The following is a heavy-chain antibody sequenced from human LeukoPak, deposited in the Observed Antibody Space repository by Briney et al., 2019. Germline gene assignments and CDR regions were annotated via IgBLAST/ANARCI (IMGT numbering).Heavy chain of an antibody. CDR3: ARDGLYCTNGVCSSDI. V-gene: IGHV1-46*01. CDR1: GYTFTRHY. CDR2: TNPGSGAT. D-gene: IGHD2-8*01. J-gene: IGHJ3*02. Sequence: ASVKVSCKASGYTFTRHYMNWVRQAPGQGLEWRGKTNPGSGATGYAQKFQGRVTMTRDTSTSTVYMELTSLRSADTAVYFCARDGLYCTNGVCSSDIWGQGTLVTVSS.